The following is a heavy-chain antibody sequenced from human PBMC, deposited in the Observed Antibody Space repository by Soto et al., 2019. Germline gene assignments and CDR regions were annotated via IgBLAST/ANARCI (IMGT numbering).Heavy chain of an antibody. Sequence: QVQLVESGGGVVQPGRSLRLSCAASGFTFSSYGMHWVRQAPGKGLEWVALIWFDGSNKYYADSVKGRFTISRDNSRNRMYLQMTRLSAEETDIYYCPRAGITRTTFRAIDYWGQGTLVTVSS. J-gene: IGHJ4*02. D-gene: IGHD1-1*01. CDR3: PRAGITRTTFRAIDY. CDR1: GFTFSSYG. V-gene: IGHV3-33*01. CDR2: IWFDGSNK.